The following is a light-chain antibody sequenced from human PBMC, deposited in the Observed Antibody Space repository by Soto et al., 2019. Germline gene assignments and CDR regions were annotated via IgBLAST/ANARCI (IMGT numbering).Light chain of an antibody. V-gene: IGKV1-5*01. Sequence: DIQMTQSPSTLSASVGDRVTITCRASQSISSWLAWYHQKPGKAPKLLIYDASSLESGVPSRFSGSGSGTEFTLTISLLQPDDFATYYCQQYNIYWTFGQGTKVEIK. CDR2: DAS. CDR3: QQYNIYWT. J-gene: IGKJ1*01. CDR1: QSISSW.